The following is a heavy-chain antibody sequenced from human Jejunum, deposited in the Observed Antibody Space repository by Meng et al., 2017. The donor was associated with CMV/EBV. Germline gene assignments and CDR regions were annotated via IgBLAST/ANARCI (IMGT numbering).Heavy chain of an antibody. Sequence: GFTVSSNSLSWVRQAPGKGLEWVSIIYSGGTVYYADSVKGRFTISRDNSKNALSLQMGSLRAEDTAVYYCARQTVVAGSYYGMDVWGQGTTVTVSS. CDR2: IYSGGTV. CDR3: ARQTVVAGSYYGMDV. D-gene: IGHD2-2*01. CDR1: GFTVSSNS. J-gene: IGHJ6*02. V-gene: IGHV3-66*02.